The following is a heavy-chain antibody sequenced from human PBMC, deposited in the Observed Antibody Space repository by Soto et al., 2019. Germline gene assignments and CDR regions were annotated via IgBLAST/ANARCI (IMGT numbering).Heavy chain of an antibody. Sequence: ASVKFSCKASGYTFTSYGISWVRQAPGQGLEWMGWISAYNGNTNYAQKLQGRVTMTTDTSTSTAYMELRSLRSDDTAVYYCARDRRFLEWLPYYYYYMDVWGKGTTVTVSS. CDR2: ISAYNGNT. J-gene: IGHJ6*03. V-gene: IGHV1-18*01. CDR1: GYTFTSYG. CDR3: ARDRRFLEWLPYYYYYMDV. D-gene: IGHD3-3*01.